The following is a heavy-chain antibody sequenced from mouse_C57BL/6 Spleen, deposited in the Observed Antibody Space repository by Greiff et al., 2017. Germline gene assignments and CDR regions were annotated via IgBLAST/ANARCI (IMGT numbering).Heavy chain of an antibody. V-gene: IGHV5-4*03. D-gene: IGHD2-4*01. CDR2: ISDGGSYT. CDR3: ARGGDDYYFDY. CDR1: GFTFSSYA. Sequence: DVKLVESGGGLVKPGGSLKLSCAASGFTFSSYAMSWVRQTPEKRLEWVATISDGGSYTYYPDNVKGRFTISRDNAKNNLYLQMSHLKSEDTAMYYCARGGDDYYFDYWGQGTTLTVSS. J-gene: IGHJ2*01.